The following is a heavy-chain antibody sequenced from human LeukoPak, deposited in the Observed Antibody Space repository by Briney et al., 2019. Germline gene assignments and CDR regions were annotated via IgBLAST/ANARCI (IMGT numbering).Heavy chain of an antibody. V-gene: IGHV1-2*04. CDR3: ARAGTAMVDDGVDY. CDR1: GYTFTGYY. J-gene: IGHJ4*02. D-gene: IGHD5-18*01. CDR2: INPNSGGT. Sequence: GASVTVSCTASGYTFTGYYMHWVRQAPGQGLEWMGWINPNSGGTNYAQKFQGWVTMTRDTSISTAYMELSRLRSDDTAVYYCARAGTAMVDDGVDYWGQGTLVTVSS.